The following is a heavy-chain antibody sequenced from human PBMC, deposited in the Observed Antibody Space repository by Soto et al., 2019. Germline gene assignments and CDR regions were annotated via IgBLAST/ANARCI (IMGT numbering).Heavy chain of an antibody. V-gene: IGHV4-31*03. Sequence: SETLSLTCTVSGGSISSGGYHWSWIRQHPGKGLEWIGYIYYSGSTYYNPSLKSRVTISVDTSKNQFSLKLSSVTAADTAVYYCARVFYDSSGYYLGHYDYYFDYWGQGTLVTVSS. CDR2: IYYSGST. CDR1: GGSISSGGYH. J-gene: IGHJ4*02. D-gene: IGHD3-22*01. CDR3: ARVFYDSSGYYLGHYDYYFDY.